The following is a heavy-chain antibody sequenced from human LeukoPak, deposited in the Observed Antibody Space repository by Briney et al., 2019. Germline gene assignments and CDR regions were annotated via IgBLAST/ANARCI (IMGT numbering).Heavy chain of an antibody. Sequence: GSPRLSPAASRFIPTVYTIKSVPQTPRKGLEWGSSITSSTSYIYYADSVQGRFTISRDNAKNSLYLQMNSLRAEDTAVYYCVRDPYCGSSSCYHGDFDYWGQGTLLTVSS. CDR1: RFIPTVYT. V-gene: IGHV3-21*01. CDR2: ITSSTSYI. J-gene: IGHJ4*02. CDR3: VRDPYCGSSSCYHGDFDY. D-gene: IGHD2-2*01.